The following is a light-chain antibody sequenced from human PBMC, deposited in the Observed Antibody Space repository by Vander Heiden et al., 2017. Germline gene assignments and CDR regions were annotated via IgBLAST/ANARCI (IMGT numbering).Light chain of an antibody. Sequence: QSALTQPRSVSGSPGQSVTISCTGTSSDVGGYNYVSWYQQHPGKATKLMIYDVRKRPSGVPDRFSGSKSGNTASLTISGLQAEDEADYYCCSYAGSYTWVFGGGTKLTVL. CDR3: CSYAGSYTWV. J-gene: IGLJ3*02. V-gene: IGLV2-11*01. CDR2: DVR. CDR1: SSDVGGYNY.